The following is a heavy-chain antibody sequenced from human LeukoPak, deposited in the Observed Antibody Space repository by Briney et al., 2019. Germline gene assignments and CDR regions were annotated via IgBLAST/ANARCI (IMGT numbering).Heavy chain of an antibody. Sequence: GGSLRLSCAASGFTLDNFAMYWVRQAPGKGLEWVSGIDWNSGTIRYADSVKGRSTISRENAKKSLYLQMSDLRPEDTAFYYCAKGGGLYFDWLFDYWGQGVLVTVSS. D-gene: IGHD3-9*01. CDR2: IDWNSGTI. V-gene: IGHV3-9*01. CDR1: GFTLDNFA. J-gene: IGHJ4*02. CDR3: AKGGGLYFDWLFDY.